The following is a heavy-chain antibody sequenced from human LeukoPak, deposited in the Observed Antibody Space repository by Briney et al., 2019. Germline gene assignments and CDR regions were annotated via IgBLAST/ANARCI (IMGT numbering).Heavy chain of an antibody. Sequence: SETLSLTCTVSGGSISSSNYYWAWIRQPPGQGLEWIGSIYYRGNAYYDPSLKSRVTISVDTSKNQFSLSLSSVTAADTAEYYCAREEDRSGDWGQGTLVTVTS. D-gene: IGHD3-22*01. J-gene: IGHJ4*02. V-gene: IGHV4-39*07. CDR3: AREEDRSGD. CDR2: IYYRGNA. CDR1: GGSISSSNYY.